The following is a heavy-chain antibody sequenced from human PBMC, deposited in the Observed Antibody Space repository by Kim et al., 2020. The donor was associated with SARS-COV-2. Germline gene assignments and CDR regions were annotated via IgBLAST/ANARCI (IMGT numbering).Heavy chain of an antibody. J-gene: IGHJ4*02. Sequence: SETYYVDSVQGRFNISRDNAKSSLYLQMTSLRADDTAVYYCARTSSAYFDYWGQGTLVTVSS. D-gene: IGHD2-2*01. CDR3: ARTSSAYFDY. CDR2: SET. V-gene: IGHV3-7*03.